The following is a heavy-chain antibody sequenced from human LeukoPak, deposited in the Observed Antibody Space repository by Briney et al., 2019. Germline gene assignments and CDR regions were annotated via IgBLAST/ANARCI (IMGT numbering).Heavy chain of an antibody. CDR1: GFTFSSYA. CDR3: AKGPIAAATYYYYYYMDV. CDR2: ISGSGSST. V-gene: IGHV3-23*01. D-gene: IGHD6-13*01. Sequence: GGSLRLSCAASGFTFSSYAMTWARQAPGKGLEWVSAISGSGSSTYYADSVKGRFTISRDNSKNTLFLQVNSLRAEDTAVYYCAKGPIAAATYYYYYYMDVWGKGTTATVSS. J-gene: IGHJ6*03.